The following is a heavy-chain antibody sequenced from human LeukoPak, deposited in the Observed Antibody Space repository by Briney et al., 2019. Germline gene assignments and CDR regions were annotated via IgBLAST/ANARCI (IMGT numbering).Heavy chain of an antibody. CDR1: GGTFSSYA. Sequence: SVKVSCKASGGTFSSYAISWVRQAPGQGLEWMGRIIPILGIANYAQKFQGRVTITADKYTSTAYMELSSLRSEDTAVYYCAREGVTFWGVIVSPDYWGQGTLVTVSS. J-gene: IGHJ4*02. CDR2: IIPILGIA. V-gene: IGHV1-69*04. D-gene: IGHD3-16*02. CDR3: AREGVTFWGVIVSPDY.